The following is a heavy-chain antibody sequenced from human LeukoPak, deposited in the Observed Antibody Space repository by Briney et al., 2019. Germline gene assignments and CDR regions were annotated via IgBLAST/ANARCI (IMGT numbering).Heavy chain of an antibody. V-gene: IGHV4-59*01. CDR3: ARETEFGAFDI. CDR1: GGSISSYY. CDR2: IYYSGST. J-gene: IGHJ3*02. Sequence: SETLSLTCTVSGGSISSYYWSWIWQPPGKGLEWIGYIYYSGSTNYNPSLKSRVTISVDTSKNQFSLKLSSVTAADTAVYYCARETEFGAFDIWGQGTMVTVSS. D-gene: IGHD1-14*01.